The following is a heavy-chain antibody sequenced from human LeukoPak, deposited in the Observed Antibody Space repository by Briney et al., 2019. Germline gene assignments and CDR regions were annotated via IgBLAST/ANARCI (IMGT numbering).Heavy chain of an antibody. CDR2: IYHSGST. CDR1: GYSISSGYY. J-gene: IGHJ4*02. CDR3: ASAVYSGGYPTDY. V-gene: IGHV4-38-2*01. Sequence: TSETLSLTCAVSGYSISSGYYWGWIRQPPGKGLEWIGSIYHSGSTYYNPSLKSRVTISVDTSKNQFSLKLSSVTAADTAVYYCASAVYSGGYPTDYWGQGTLVTVSS. D-gene: IGHD1-26*01.